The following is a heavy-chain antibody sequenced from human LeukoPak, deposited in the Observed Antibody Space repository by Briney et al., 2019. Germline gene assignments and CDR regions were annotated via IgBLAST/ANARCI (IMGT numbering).Heavy chain of an antibody. CDR1: GFAFSFYA. J-gene: IGHJ6*02. CDR3: ASSSTYYYYGMDV. D-gene: IGHD6-6*01. CDR2: ISSSSSYI. V-gene: IGHV3-21*01. Sequence: GGSLRLSCAASGFAFSFYAMSWLRQPPGRGLEWVSSISSSSSYIYYADSVKGRFTISRDNAKNSLYLQMNSLRAEDTAVYYRASSSTYYYYGMDVWGQGTTVTVSS.